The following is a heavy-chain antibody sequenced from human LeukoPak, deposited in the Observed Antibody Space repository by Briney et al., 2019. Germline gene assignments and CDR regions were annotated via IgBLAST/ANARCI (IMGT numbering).Heavy chain of an antibody. Sequence: GGSLRLSCTASGFTFSSYAIHWVRQAPGKGLEWVTLISYEGSSKYYADSVRGRFIISRDNSKNSLYLQMSSLRDEDTAVYYCAREGYGSHALDIWGQGTMVTVSS. D-gene: IGHD3-10*01. J-gene: IGHJ3*02. V-gene: IGHV3-30-3*01. CDR1: GFTFSSYA. CDR3: AREGYGSHALDI. CDR2: ISYEGSSK.